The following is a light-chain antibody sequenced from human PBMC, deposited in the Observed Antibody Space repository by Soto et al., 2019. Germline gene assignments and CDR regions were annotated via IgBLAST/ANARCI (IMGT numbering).Light chain of an antibody. V-gene: IGKV3-11*01. J-gene: IGKJ4*01. CDR1: QSVGSS. Sequence: DIVLTQSPGTLSSSQGERATLSCRASQSVGSSLAWYQQKPGQAPRLLIYDTFNRATGIPARFSGSGSGTDFTLTISSLEPEDFAVYYCQQRSSWPFLWTFGGGTKV. CDR2: DTF. CDR3: QQRSSWPFLWT.